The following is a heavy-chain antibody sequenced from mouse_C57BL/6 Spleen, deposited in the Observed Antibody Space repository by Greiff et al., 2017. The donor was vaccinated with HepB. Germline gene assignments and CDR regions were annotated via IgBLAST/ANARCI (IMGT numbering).Heavy chain of an antibody. V-gene: IGHV1-69*01. Sequence: QVQLQQPGAELVMPGASVKLSCKASGYTFTSYWMHWVKQRPGQGLEWIGEIDPSDSYTNYNQKFKGKSTLTVDKSSSTAYMQLSSLTSEDSAVYYCARCSIYYYGSSRYFDVWGTGTTVTVSS. D-gene: IGHD1-1*01. CDR3: ARCSIYYYGSSRYFDV. CDR2: IDPSDSYT. J-gene: IGHJ1*03. CDR1: GYTFTSYW.